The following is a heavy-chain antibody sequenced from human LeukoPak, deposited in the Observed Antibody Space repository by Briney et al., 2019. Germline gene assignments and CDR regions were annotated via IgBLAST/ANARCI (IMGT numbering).Heavy chain of an antibody. J-gene: IGHJ4*02. V-gene: IGHV3-21*01. CDR1: GFTFSSYS. Sequence: GGSLRLSCAASGFTFSSYSMNWVRQAPGKGLEWVSSISSSSSYIYYADSVKGRFAISRDNAKNSLYLQMNSLRAEDTAVYYCARDRGGHSITIFGVVTQAPDYWGQGTLVTVSS. CDR2: ISSSSSYI. CDR3: ARDRGGHSITIFGVVTQAPDY. D-gene: IGHD3-3*01.